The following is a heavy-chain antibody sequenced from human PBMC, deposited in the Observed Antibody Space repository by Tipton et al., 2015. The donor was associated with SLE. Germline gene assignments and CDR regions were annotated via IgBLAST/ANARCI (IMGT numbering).Heavy chain of an antibody. J-gene: IGHJ6*03. CDR2: IYYRGGT. Sequence: TLSLTCTVSGGSVSSSSSYWGWIRQPPGQGLEWIGSIYYRGGTHYNPSLKSRVTVSVDTSNNQFSLKVNSVTAADTAVYYCARGGAFWSGPTSYYYFFYYMDVWGKGTTVTVSS. CDR1: GGSVSSSSSY. D-gene: IGHD3-3*01. CDR3: ARGGAFWSGPTSYYYFFYYMDV. V-gene: IGHV4-39*07.